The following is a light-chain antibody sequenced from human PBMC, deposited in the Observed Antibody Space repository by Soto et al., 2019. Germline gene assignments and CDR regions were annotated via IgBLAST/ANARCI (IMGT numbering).Light chain of an antibody. CDR2: EVS. Sequence: QSALTQPASVSGSPGQSITISRTGTSSDVGSYNLVSWYQQHPGKAPKLMIYEVSERPSGVSNRFSGSKSGNTASLTISGLQAEDEADYYCCSYAGSSTFKVFGGGTKLTVL. CDR3: CSYAGSSTFKV. J-gene: IGLJ3*02. V-gene: IGLV2-23*02. CDR1: SSDVGSYNL.